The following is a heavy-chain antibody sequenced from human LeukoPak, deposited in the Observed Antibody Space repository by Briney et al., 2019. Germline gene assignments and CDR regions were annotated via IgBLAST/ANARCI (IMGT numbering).Heavy chain of an antibody. J-gene: IGHJ4*02. CDR2: IYHSGST. CDR1: GYFISSGYY. D-gene: IGHD6-13*01. V-gene: IGHV4-38-2*02. CDR3: ANFQQQLVRAFDY. Sequence: SETLSLTCTVSGYFISSGYYWGWIRQPPGKGLEWIGTIYHSGSTYYNPTLKSRVTISVDTSKNQLSLNLSSVTAADTAVYYCANFQQQLVRAFDYWGQGTLVTVSS.